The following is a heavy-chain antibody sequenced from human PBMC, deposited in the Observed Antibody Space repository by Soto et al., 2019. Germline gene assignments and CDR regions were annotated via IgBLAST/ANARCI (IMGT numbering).Heavy chain of an antibody. D-gene: IGHD2-15*01. J-gene: IGHJ4*02. Sequence: QVQLVQSGAEVKKPGASVKVSCKASGYTFTGYYIHWVRQAPGHGLEWMGWINPNSGGTKYPQKFQGRVTMTRYTSISTVYMSLTGLKSDDTAVYFCARDLAKGGGSAGFDYWGQGTLVAVSS. CDR3: ARDLAKGGGSAGFDY. CDR2: INPNSGGT. V-gene: IGHV1-2*02. CDR1: GYTFTGYY.